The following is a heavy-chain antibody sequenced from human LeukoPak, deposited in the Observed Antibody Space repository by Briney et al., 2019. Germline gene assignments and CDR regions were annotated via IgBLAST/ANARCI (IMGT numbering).Heavy chain of an antibody. CDR2: IGTSGPGR. CDR1: GFSASAYA. D-gene: IGHD5-18*01. V-gene: IGHV3-23*01. Sequence: GASLKLSCLASGFSASAYAMSWVRPAPGKGREWVSHIGTSGPGRFYADSVRGRFTISRDSSENTLYLQMNSPRDEDTAVYYCARKGVETPKVFMDVWGQGTTVTVSS. CDR3: ARKGVETPKVFMDV. J-gene: IGHJ6*02.